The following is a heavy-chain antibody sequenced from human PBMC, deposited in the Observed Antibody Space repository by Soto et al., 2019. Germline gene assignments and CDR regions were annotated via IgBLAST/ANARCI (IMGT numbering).Heavy chain of an antibody. CDR2: IYYSGST. Sequence: SETLSLTCTVSGGSISSGGYYWSWIRQHPGKGLEWIGYIYYSGSTYYNPSLKSRVTISVDTSKNQFSLKLSSVTVADTAVYYCARSCGVAAAGPFDYWGQGTLVTVSS. V-gene: IGHV4-31*03. D-gene: IGHD6-13*01. CDR3: ARSCGVAAAGPFDY. J-gene: IGHJ4*02. CDR1: GGSISSGGYY.